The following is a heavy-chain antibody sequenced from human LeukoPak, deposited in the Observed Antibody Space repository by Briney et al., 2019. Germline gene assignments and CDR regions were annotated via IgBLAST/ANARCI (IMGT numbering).Heavy chain of an antibody. V-gene: IGHV3-23*01. CDR1: GFTFSSYA. Sequence: GGSLRLSCAASGFTFSSYAMSWVRQAPGKGLEWVSAISGSGGSTYYADSVKGRFTISRDNAKNSLYLQMNSLRAEDTAVYYCARLFNSDWFDPWGQGTLVTVSS. CDR3: ARLFNSDWFDP. D-gene: IGHD3-22*01. CDR2: ISGSGGST. J-gene: IGHJ5*02.